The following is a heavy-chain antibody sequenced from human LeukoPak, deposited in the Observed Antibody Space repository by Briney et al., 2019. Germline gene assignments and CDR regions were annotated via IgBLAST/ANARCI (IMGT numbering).Heavy chain of an antibody. J-gene: IGHJ4*02. CDR2: INPNSGGT. Sequence: ASVKVSCKASGYTFTGYYMHWVRQAPGQGLEWMGWINPNSGGTNYAQKFQGRVTMTRDTSISTAYMELSRLRSDDTAVYYCARGVSRVEMATSGFDDWGQGTLVTVSS. CDR1: GYTFTGYY. D-gene: IGHD5-24*01. V-gene: IGHV1-2*02. CDR3: ARGVSRVEMATSGFDD.